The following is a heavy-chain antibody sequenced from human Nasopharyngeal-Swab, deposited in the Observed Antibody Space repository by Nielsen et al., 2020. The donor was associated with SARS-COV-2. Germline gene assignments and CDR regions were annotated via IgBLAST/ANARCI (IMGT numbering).Heavy chain of an antibody. V-gene: IGHV3-74*01. Sequence: GGTLRLSCAASGFTFSSYWMHWVRQAPGKGLVWVSRINSDGSSTSYADSVKGRFTISRDNAKNTLYLQMNSLRAEDTAVYYCARDGKALYYDFPESPLDYWGQGTLGTVSS. CDR1: GFTFSSYW. CDR3: ARDGKALYYDFPESPLDY. CDR2: INSDGSST. J-gene: IGHJ4*02. D-gene: IGHD3-3*01.